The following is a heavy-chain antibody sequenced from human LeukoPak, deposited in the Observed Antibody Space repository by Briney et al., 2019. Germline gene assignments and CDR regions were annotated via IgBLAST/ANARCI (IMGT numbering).Heavy chain of an antibody. CDR2: ISYDGSNK. V-gene: IGHV3-30*18. CDR3: AKGSTVTTDY. CDR1: GFTFSSYG. Sequence: GRSLRLSCAASGFTFSSYGMHWVRQAPGKGLEWVAVISYDGSNKYYADSVKGRFTISRDNSKNTLYLQMNSLRAEDTAVYYCAKGSTVTTDYWGQGTLVTVSS. J-gene: IGHJ4*02. D-gene: IGHD4-17*01.